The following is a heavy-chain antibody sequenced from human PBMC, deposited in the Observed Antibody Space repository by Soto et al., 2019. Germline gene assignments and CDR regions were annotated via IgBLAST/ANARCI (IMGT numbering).Heavy chain of an antibody. CDR3: ARVDSSGYYRQYYFDY. J-gene: IGHJ4*02. Sequence: QVQLQESGPGLVKPSQTLSLTCTVSGGSISSGDYYWSWIRQPPGKGLEWIGYIYYSGSTYYNPSRKSRVTISVDASKNQFALKLSSVTAEDTAVYYCARVDSSGYYRQYYFDYWGEGTLVTVSS. D-gene: IGHD3-22*01. V-gene: IGHV4-30-4*01. CDR2: IYYSGST. CDR1: GGSISSGDYY.